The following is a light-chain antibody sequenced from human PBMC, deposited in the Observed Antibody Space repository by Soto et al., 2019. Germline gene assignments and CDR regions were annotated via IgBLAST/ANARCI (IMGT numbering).Light chain of an antibody. CDR3: QQRSSWPRT. CDR2: DAS. J-gene: IGKJ1*01. Sequence: EIVLTQSPATLSLSPGERATLSCRASQSVSSYLSWYQQKPGQVPRLVIYDASNRATGIPGRFSGSGSGTDFTLTISGLEPEDFGVYYCQQRSSWPRTFGQGTHVEIK. CDR1: QSVSSY. V-gene: IGKV3-11*01.